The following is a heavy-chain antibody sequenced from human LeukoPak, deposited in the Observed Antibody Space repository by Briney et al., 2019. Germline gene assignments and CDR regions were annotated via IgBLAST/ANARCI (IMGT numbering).Heavy chain of an antibody. CDR2: ISSDGSIQ. CDR3: AKWDTAMGHFDY. J-gene: IGHJ4*02. CDR1: GFTFSRYA. Sequence: PGRSLRLSCAASGFTFSRYAGHWVRQAPGKGLEWVAVISSDGSIQYHADSVKGRFTISRDNSKNTLYLQMNSLRAEDTAVYYCAKWDTAMGHFDYWGQGTLVTVSS. D-gene: IGHD5-18*01. V-gene: IGHV3-30-3*02.